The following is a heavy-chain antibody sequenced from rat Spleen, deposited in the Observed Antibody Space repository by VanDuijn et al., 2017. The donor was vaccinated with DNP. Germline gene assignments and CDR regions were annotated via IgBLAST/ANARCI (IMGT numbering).Heavy chain of an antibody. Sequence: EVQLQESGPGLVKPSQSLSLTCSVTGYSITSNYWGWIRKFPGNKMEWVGHISYSGRTNYNPSLKRRISITRDTSKNQFFLQLNSVATEDTATYYCASYYYDGYYAMDAWGQGTSVTVSS. J-gene: IGHJ4*01. D-gene: IGHD1-12*02. CDR3: ASYYYDGYYAMDA. CDR2: ISYSGRT. V-gene: IGHV3-1*01. CDR1: GYSITSNY.